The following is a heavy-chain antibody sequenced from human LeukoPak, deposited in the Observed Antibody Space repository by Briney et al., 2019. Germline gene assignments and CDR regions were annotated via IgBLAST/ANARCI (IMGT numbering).Heavy chain of an antibody. CDR2: IYHSGST. CDR3: ARVALYYGLGSYYIY. D-gene: IGHD3-10*01. V-gene: IGHV4-4*02. Sequence: ASGTLSLTCAVSGGSISSSNWWSWVRQPPGKGLEWIGEIYHSGSTNYNPSLKSRVTISVDKSKNQFSLKLSSVTAADTAVYYCARVALYYGLGSYYIYWGQGTLVTVSS. J-gene: IGHJ4*02. CDR1: GGSISSSNW.